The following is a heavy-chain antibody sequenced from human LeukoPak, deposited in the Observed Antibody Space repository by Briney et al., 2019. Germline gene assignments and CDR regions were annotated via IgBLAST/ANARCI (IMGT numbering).Heavy chain of an antibody. V-gene: IGHV1-8*03. J-gene: IGHJ4*02. D-gene: IGHD3-10*01. CDR1: GYTFTNYD. Sequence: ASVNVSCKPSGYTFTNYDINWVRQATGQGLEWMGWMNPNSGNTGYAQKFQGRVTITRDTSISTAYMELSSLRSEDTAVYYCARDGDYYGSGNFDYWGQGTLVTVSS. CDR3: ARDGDYYGSGNFDY. CDR2: MNPNSGNT.